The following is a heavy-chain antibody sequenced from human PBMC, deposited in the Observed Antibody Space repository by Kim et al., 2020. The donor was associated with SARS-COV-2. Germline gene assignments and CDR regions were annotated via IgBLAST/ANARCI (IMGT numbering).Heavy chain of an antibody. D-gene: IGHD4-17*01. J-gene: IGHJ6*02. CDR3: ARVYGVTVYGMDV. CDR2: IYTSGST. CDR1: GGYISSGSYY. V-gene: IGHV4-61*02. Sequence: SETLSLTCTVSGGYISSGSYYWSWIRQPAGKGLEWIGRIYTSGSTNYNPSLKSRVTISVDTSKNQFSLKLSSVTAADTAVYYCARVYGVTVYGMDVWGQGTTVTVSS.